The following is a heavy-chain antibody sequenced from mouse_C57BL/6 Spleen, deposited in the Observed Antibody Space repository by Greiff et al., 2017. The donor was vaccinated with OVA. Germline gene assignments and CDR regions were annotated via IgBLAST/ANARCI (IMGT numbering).Heavy chain of an antibody. Sequence: EVQLVESGGDLVKPGGSLKLSCAASGFTFSSYGMSWVRQTPDKRLEWVATISSGGSYTYYPDSVKGRFTISRDNAKNTLYLQMSSLKSEDTAMYYCARQNYGRGDWYFDVWGTGTTVTVSS. CDR1: GFTFSSYG. D-gene: IGHD2-1*01. CDR3: ARQNYGRGDWYFDV. CDR2: ISSGGSYT. J-gene: IGHJ1*03. V-gene: IGHV5-6*01.